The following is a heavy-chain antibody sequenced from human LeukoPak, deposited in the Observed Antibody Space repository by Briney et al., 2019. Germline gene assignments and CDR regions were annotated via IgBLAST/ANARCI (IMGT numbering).Heavy chain of an antibody. D-gene: IGHD2-8*02. Sequence: GGSLRLSCAASGFTFSDYYMSWVRQAPGKGLEWVSALTGSGDNTYYADSLKGRFTISRDNSKNTLYLQMNSLRAEDAAVYYCVKSVRDCTGAGCYALDAFDIWGQGTMVTVSS. CDR3: VKSVRDCTGAGCYALDAFDI. CDR1: GFTFSDYY. V-gene: IGHV3-23*01. CDR2: LTGSGDNT. J-gene: IGHJ3*02.